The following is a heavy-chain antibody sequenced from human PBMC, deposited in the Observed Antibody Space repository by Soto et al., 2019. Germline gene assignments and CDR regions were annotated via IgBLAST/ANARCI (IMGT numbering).Heavy chain of an antibody. J-gene: IGHJ4*02. Sequence: GGSLRLSCAASGFTFSSYAMSWVRQAPGKGLEWVSAISGSGGSTYYADSVKGRFTISRDNSKNTLYLQMNSLRAEDTAVYYCASDIVVVPAAMSASDYWGQGTLVTVSS. CDR2: ISGSGGST. CDR1: GFTFSSYA. D-gene: IGHD2-2*01. V-gene: IGHV3-23*01. CDR3: ASDIVVVPAAMSASDY.